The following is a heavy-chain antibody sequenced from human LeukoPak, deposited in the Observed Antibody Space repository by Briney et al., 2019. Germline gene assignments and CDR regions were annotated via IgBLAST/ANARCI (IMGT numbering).Heavy chain of an antibody. V-gene: IGHV1-46*01. CDR3: ARAFEDGDPPDY. J-gene: IGHJ4*02. Sequence: ASVKVSCKASGYTFTSYYMHWVRQAPGQGLEWMGIINPSGGTTSYTQKFQGRVTVTRDTSTSTVYMELSSLRSEDTAVYYCARAFEDGDPPDYWGQGTLVTVSS. CDR1: GYTFTSYY. CDR2: INPSGGTT. D-gene: IGHD5-24*01.